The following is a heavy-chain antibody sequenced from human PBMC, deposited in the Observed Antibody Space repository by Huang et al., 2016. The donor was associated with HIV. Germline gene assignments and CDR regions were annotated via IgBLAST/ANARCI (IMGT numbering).Heavy chain of an antibody. CDR3: ARPRRTEYGDPWDAFDI. Sequence: ELQLVQSGAEVKKPGESLTIACKGYGYSFNNYWVAWVRQMPGKGLEWMAMIYPGDSDSRYSPSFQGQVSISADKSINTVYLHWGSLKASDTATYYCARPRRTEYGDPWDAFDIWGQGTMVTVSS. CDR2: IYPGDSDS. D-gene: IGHD4-17*01. V-gene: IGHV5-51*01. J-gene: IGHJ3*02. CDR1: GYSFNNYW.